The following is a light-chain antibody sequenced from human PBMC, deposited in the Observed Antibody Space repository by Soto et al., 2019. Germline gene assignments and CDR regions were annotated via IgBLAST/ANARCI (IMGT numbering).Light chain of an antibody. V-gene: IGLV2-8*01. CDR3: SSDARSNNQGVDV. CDR2: EVT. Sequence: QSALTQPPSASGSPGQSVTISCTGTSSDIGGYNYVSWYQQHPGKAPKLMIYEVTRRPSGVPDRFSCSKSGNTASLTVSGLEAEDEADYYCSSDARSNNQGVDVFGTGTKVTVL. CDR1: SSDIGGYNY. J-gene: IGLJ1*01.